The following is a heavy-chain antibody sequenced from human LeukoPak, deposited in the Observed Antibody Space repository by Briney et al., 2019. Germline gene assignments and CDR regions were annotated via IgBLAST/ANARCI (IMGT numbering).Heavy chain of an antibody. V-gene: IGHV4-59*08. CDR2: IYYSGST. CDR1: GGSISSYY. D-gene: IGHD3-10*01. Sequence: SETLSLTCTVSGGSISSYYWSWIRQPPGKGLEWIGYIYYSGSTNYNPSLKSRVTISVDTSKNQFSLKLNSVTAADTAVYYCARQMNPNYGSGTHFDYWGQGTLVTVSS. CDR3: ARQMNPNYGSGTHFDY. J-gene: IGHJ4*02.